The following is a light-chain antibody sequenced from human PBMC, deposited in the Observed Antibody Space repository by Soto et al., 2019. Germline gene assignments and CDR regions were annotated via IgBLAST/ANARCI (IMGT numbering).Light chain of an antibody. V-gene: IGKV4-1*01. CDR3: QQYYSSPQT. Sequence: DIVMTQSPDSLAVSLGERATINCKSRQSVLYSSNNKNYLAWYQQKPGQPPKLLIYWASTRESGVPDRFSGSGYGTDGNLTLSSLQAEDGEVYDGQQYYSSPQTFGQGTKVDI. CDR1: QSVLYSSNNKNY. J-gene: IGKJ1*01. CDR2: WAS.